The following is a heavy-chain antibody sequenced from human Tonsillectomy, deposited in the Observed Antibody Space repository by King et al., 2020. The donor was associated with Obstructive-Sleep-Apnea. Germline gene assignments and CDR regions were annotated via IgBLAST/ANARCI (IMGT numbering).Heavy chain of an antibody. J-gene: IGHJ5*02. D-gene: IGHD6-13*01. CDR1: VGSISSSSYY. Sequence: QLQESGPGLVKPSETLSLTCNVSVGSISSSSYYWGWIRQPPGKWLEWIVSIYYSGRTYYNPPLKSRVTISVDTSKNQFSRKLSSVTAADTAVYYCAKIPGIAAAGWFDPWGQGTLVTVSS. V-gene: IGHV4-39*01. CDR2: IYYSGRT. CDR3: AKIPGIAAAGWFDP.